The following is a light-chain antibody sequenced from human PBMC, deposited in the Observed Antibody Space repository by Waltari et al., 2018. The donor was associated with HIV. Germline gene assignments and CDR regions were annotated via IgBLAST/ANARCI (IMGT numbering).Light chain of an antibody. V-gene: IGLV3-21*04. J-gene: IGLJ3*02. CDR3: QVWDSSSDHVV. Sequence: SYVLTQPPSVSVAPGKTARITCEGDNIGGKSVHWYQQKAGHAPVLVIYYDNDRPSGIAWGFSGFKPENTATLTISVVEAGYEADYYCQVWDSSSDHVVFGGGTKRT. CDR1: NIGGKS. CDR2: YDN.